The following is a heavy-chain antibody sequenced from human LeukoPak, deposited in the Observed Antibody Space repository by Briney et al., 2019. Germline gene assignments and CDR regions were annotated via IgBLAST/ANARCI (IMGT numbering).Heavy chain of an antibody. CDR2: IIPIFGTA. V-gene: IGHV1-69*13. D-gene: IGHD6-6*01. CDR1: GGTFSSYA. CDR3: ARARYSSSFYPYYFDY. Sequence: GASVKVSCKASGGTFSSYAISWVRQAPGQGLEWMGGIIPIFGTANYAQEFQGRVTITADESTSTAYMELSSLRSEDTAVYYCARARYSSSFYPYYFDYWGQGTLVTVSS. J-gene: IGHJ4*02.